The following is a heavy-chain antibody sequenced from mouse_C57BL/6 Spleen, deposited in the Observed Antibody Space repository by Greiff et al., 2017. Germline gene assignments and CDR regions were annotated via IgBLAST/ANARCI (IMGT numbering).Heavy chain of an antibody. V-gene: IGHV1-81*01. CDR1: GYTFTSYG. CDR2: IYPRSGNT. D-gene: IGHD2-4*01. Sequence: VQLQESGAELARPGASVKLSCKASGYTFTSYGISWVKQRTGQGLEWIGEIYPRSGNTYYNEKFKGKATLTADKSSSTAYMELRSLTSEDSAVYFCARRRGGRGYDYDEGDAMDYWGQGTSVTVSS. J-gene: IGHJ4*01. CDR3: ARRRGGRGYDYDEGDAMDY.